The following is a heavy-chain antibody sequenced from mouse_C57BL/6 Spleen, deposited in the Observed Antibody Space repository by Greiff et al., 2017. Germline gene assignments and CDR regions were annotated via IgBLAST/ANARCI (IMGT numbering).Heavy chain of an antibody. V-gene: IGHV1-64*01. CDR2: IHPNSGST. Sequence: QVQLQQPGAELVKPGASVKLSCKASGYTFTSYWMHWVKQRPGQGLEWIGMIHPNSGSTNYNEKFKSKATLTVDKSSSTAYMQLSSLTYEDSAVYYCARSNYGNHWYFDVWGTGTTVTVSS. CDR1: GYTFTSYW. J-gene: IGHJ1*03. CDR3: ARSNYGNHWYFDV. D-gene: IGHD2-1*01.